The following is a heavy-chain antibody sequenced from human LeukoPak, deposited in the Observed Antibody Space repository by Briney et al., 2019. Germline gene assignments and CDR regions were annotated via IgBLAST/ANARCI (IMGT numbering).Heavy chain of an antibody. CDR2: INPDGNEK. CDR1: GFTFNRYW. D-gene: IGHD2-21*01. V-gene: IGHV3-7*01. J-gene: IGHJ4*02. CDR3: AAWYSETTQEHNS. Sequence: PGGSLRLSCAASGFTFNRYWMSWVRQAPGKGLEWVANINPDGNEKSYVDSVKGRFTISRDNAKTSLFLQMNSLRAEDTALYYCAAWYSETTQEHNSWGQGTLVTVSS.